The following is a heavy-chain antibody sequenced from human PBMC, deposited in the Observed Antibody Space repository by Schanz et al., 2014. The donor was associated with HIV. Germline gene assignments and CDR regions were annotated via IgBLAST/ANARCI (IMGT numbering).Heavy chain of an antibody. CDR1: GFTFNDYY. Sequence: QVQLVESGGGLVKPGGSLRLSCAASGFTFNDYYMTWIRQAPGKGLEWVSSISSGYVTNYADSVKGRFTISRDNSKNTLYLQMDSLRAEDTALYFCAKSTWVDNCGQGTLVTVSS. V-gene: IGHV3-11*05. D-gene: IGHD2-2*01. CDR2: SISSGYVT. J-gene: IGHJ4*02. CDR3: AKSTWVDN.